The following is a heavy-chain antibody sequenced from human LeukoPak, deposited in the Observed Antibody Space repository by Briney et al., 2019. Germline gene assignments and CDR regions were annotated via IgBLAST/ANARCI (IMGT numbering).Heavy chain of an antibody. V-gene: IGHV3-30*04. D-gene: IGHD3-22*01. CDR3: ARDEALGSYDSSGSFDY. CDR1: GFTFSSYA. CDR2: TSYDGSNK. J-gene: IGHJ4*02. Sequence: GGSLRLSCAASGFTFSSYAMHWVRQAPGKGLEWVAVTSYDGSNKYYADSVKGRFTISRDNSKNTLYLQMNSLRAEDTAVYYCARDEALGSYDSSGSFDYWGQGTLVTVSS.